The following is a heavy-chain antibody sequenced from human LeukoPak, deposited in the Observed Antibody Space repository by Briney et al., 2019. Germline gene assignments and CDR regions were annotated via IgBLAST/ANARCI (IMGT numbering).Heavy chain of an antibody. V-gene: IGHV4-61*02. CDR3: ARDRYYDFWSGYSIDTFDI. Sequence: PSETLSLTCTVSGGSISSASYYWSWLRQPAGKGLEWIGRIYTSGSTNYNPSLKSRVTLSVDTSKNQFSLKLSSVTAADTAVYYCARDRYYDFWSGYSIDTFDIWGQGTMVTVSS. CDR2: IYTSGST. J-gene: IGHJ3*02. D-gene: IGHD3-3*01. CDR1: GGSISSASYY.